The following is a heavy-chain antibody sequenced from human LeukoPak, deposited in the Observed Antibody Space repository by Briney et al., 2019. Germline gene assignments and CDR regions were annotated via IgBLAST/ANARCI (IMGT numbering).Heavy chain of an antibody. D-gene: IGHD1-26*01. Sequence: PGGSLRLSCTASGFTFGDYAMSWFRQAPGKGLEWVGFIRSKAYGGTTEYAASVKGRLTISRDDSKSIAYLQMNSLKTEDTAVYYCTRANLWDLPDYWGQGTLVTVSS. J-gene: IGHJ4*02. CDR1: GFTFGDYA. CDR3: TRANLWDLPDY. CDR2: IRSKAYGGTT. V-gene: IGHV3-49*03.